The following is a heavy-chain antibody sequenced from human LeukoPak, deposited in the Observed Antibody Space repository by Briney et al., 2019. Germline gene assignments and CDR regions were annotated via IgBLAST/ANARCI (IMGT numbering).Heavy chain of an antibody. CDR2: ISAYNGNT. D-gene: IGHD3-10*01. CDR3: ARGPLLWFGEVFL. J-gene: IGHJ4*02. Sequence: ASVKVFCKASGYTFTSYGFSWVRQAPGQGLEWMGWISAYNGNTNYAQKLQGRGTITTDTSTSTAYLELRRLRSDDTAVYCGARGPLLWFGEVFLWGQGTLVTVSS. CDR1: GYTFTSYG. V-gene: IGHV1-18*01.